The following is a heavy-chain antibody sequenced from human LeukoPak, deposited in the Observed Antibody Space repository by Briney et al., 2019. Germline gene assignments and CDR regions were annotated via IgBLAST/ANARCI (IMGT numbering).Heavy chain of an antibody. CDR2: ISSSDSTI. CDR3: DGGWLTSPDY. D-gene: IGHD3-22*01. J-gene: IGHJ4*02. V-gene: IGHV3-48*03. Sequence: GGSLRLSCAASGFTLSSYEMNWVRQAPGKGLEWVSYISSSDSTIYYADSVKGRFTISRDNAKNPLYLQMNSLRAEDTAVYYCDGGWLTSPDYWGQGTLVTVSS. CDR1: GFTLSSYE.